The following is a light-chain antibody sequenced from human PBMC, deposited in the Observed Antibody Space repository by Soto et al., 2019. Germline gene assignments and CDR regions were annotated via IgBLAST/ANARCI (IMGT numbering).Light chain of an antibody. Sequence: QSVLTQPPSVSAAPGQKVTISCSGSSSNIGNNYVSWYQQLPETAPKLLIYDNNKRPSGIPDRFSGSKSGTSATLGITGLQTGDEADYYCGTWDSSLSAVFGGGTQLTVL. V-gene: IGLV1-51*01. CDR2: DNN. CDR3: GTWDSSLSAV. CDR1: SSNIGNNY. J-gene: IGLJ7*01.